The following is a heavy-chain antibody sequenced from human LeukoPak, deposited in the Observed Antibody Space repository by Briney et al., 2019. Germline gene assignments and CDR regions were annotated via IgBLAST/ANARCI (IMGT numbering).Heavy chain of an antibody. CDR3: ARAARGYHY. CDR2: IIGSGDIT. D-gene: IGHD5-12*01. CDR1: GFTFSNYV. V-gene: IGHV3-23*01. J-gene: IGHJ4*02. Sequence: GGSLRLXCAVSGFTFSNYVMSWDRQAPGKGLEWVSGIIGSGDITYYADSVKGRFTISRDNSKNTLYLQMSTLRADDTGVYYCARAARGYHYWGQGTLVTVSS.